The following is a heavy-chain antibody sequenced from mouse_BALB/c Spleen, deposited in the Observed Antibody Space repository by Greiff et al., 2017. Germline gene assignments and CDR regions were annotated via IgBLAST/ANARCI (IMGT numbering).Heavy chain of an antibody. CDR1: GYTFTSYT. D-gene: IGHD2-1*01. Sequence: QVQLKQSGAELARPGASVKMSCKASGYTFTSYTMHWVKQRPGQGLEWIGYINPSSGYTNYNQKFKDKATLTADKSSSTAYMQLSSLTSEDSAVYYCARDGNYVYAMDYWGQGTSVTVSS. CDR3: ARDGNYVYAMDY. CDR2: INPSSGYT. V-gene: IGHV1-4*01. J-gene: IGHJ4*01.